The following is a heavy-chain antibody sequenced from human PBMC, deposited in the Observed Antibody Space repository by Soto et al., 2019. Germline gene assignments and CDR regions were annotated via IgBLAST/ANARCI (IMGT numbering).Heavy chain of an antibody. J-gene: IGHJ4*02. D-gene: IGHD2-15*01. V-gene: IGHV4-61*01. CDR2: IYYSGST. CDR1: GYSVSSSSNY. CDR3: TSSFYCSGGSCYGGGFDY. Sequence: QVQLQESGPGLVEPSETLSLTCTVSGYSVSSSSNYWSWIRQPPGKGLEWIAYIYYSGSTNYNPSLRSRVTISIDTSNNQFSLKLNSVTAADTAVYYCTSSFYCSGGSCYGGGFDYWGRGTLVTVSS.